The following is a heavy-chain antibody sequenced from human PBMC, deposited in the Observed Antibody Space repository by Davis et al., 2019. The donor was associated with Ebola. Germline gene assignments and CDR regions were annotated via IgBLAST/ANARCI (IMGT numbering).Heavy chain of an antibody. J-gene: IGHJ5*02. D-gene: IGHD3-3*02. CDR1: GGSISSSNW. V-gene: IGHV4-4*02. CDR3: ARGSFFLRRFDP. Sequence: MPSETLSLTCAVSGGSISSSNWWSWVRQPPGKGLEWIGEIYHSGSTNYNPSLKSRVTISVDKSKNQFSLKLRSVTAADTAVYYCARGSFFLRRFDPWGQGTLVTVSS. CDR2: IYHSGST.